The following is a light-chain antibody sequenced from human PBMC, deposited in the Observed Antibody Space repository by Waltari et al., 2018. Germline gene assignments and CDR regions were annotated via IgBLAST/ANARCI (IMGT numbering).Light chain of an antibody. V-gene: IGKV3-20*01. CDR1: QRLTKNY. J-gene: IGKJ2*01. CDR2: GAS. CDR3: QQYGSSIMYT. Sequence: VLTQSPGTLSLSPGERATISCRASQRLTKNYLAWYQQKPGQAPRLLIYGASSRAAGIPDRFSGSGSGTDFTLTISRLEPEDFAVYYCQQYGSSIMYTFGQGTKLEIK.